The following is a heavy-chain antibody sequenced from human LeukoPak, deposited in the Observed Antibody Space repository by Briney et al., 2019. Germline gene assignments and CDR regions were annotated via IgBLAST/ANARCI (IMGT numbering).Heavy chain of an antibody. CDR2: IYHSGNT. D-gene: IGHD2-15*01. J-gene: IGHJ3*02. Sequence: PSETLSLTCTVSGGSIKSYYWSCFRQPPGKGLEWIGYIYHSGNTNYNPSLRSRVTISVDTSKNNFSLKLSSVTAADTALYYCARGLPDFSGGDDVFDIWGQGTMVTVSS. CDR3: ARGLPDFSGGDDVFDI. CDR1: GGSIKSYY. V-gene: IGHV4-59*01.